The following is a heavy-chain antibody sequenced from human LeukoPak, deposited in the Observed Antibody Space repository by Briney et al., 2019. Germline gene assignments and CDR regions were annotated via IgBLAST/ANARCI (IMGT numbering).Heavy chain of an antibody. J-gene: IGHJ4*02. Sequence: PSETLSLTCTVSGGSVRSIAYYWGWIRQPPGKGLEWIGSIYYNGSTDYNPSLKSRVTMSVDTSKNQFSLKLSSVTAAHTAVYYCARHGVRTRSFDCWGQGTLVTVSS. V-gene: IGHV4-39*01. CDR2: IYYNGST. CDR1: GGSVRSIAYY. CDR3: ARHGVRTRSFDC. D-gene: IGHD1-1*01.